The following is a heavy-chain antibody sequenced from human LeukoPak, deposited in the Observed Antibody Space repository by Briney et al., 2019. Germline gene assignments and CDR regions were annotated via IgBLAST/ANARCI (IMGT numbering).Heavy chain of an antibody. CDR3: AREGRGNSYGLDY. D-gene: IGHD5-18*01. V-gene: IGHV3-21*06. Sequence: GGSLRLSCAASGFSFSTYTMNWVRQPPGKGLEWISSISNSETFVDYADSVKGRFTVSRDNAKNSLSLQMNSLRLEDTAVYYCAREGRGNSYGLDYWGQGTLVTVSS. CDR2: ISNSETFV. CDR1: GFSFSTYT. J-gene: IGHJ4*02.